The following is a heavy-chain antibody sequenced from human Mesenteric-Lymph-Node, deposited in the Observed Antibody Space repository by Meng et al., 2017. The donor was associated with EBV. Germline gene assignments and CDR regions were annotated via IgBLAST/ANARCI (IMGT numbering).Heavy chain of an antibody. CDR2: INHSGST. V-gene: IGHV4-34*01. D-gene: IGHD3-10*01. Sequence: QGQLQQWGAGLLKPSETLSLTCAVHGGSFSDYFWTWIRQAPGKGLEWVGKINHSGSTKYNPSLKSRVTISVDTSKNQISLNLNSVTAADTAVYYCARPRIRYGSGSYYYWGQGTLVTVSS. CDR3: ARPRIRYGSGSYYY. J-gene: IGHJ4*02. CDR1: GGSFSDYF.